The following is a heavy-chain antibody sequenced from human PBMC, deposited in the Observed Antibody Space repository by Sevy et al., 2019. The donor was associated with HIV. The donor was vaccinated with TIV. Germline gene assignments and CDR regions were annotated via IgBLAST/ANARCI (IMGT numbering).Heavy chain of an antibody. V-gene: IGHV4-34*01. CDR2: INHSGST. J-gene: IGHJ4*02. CDR3: ATRRGHLSFDY. Sequence: SETLSLTCVVYTGSLSGYYWSWIRQPPGKGLEWIGEINHSGSTNYNPSLKSRVTISADTSKNQFSLKLSSVTAADTAVYYCATRRGHLSFDYWGQGTLVTVSS. CDR1: TGSLSGYY.